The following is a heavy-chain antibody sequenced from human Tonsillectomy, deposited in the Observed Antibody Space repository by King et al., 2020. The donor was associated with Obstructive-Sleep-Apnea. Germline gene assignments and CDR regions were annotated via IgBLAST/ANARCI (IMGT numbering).Heavy chain of an antibody. CDR2: IKGDGREK. J-gene: IGHJ4*02. V-gene: IGHV3-7*01. D-gene: IGHD4-17*01. Sequence: VQLVQSGGGLVQPGRSLGLSCAASGFTFSHYWMTWVRQAPGKGLEWVANIKGDGREKHHVDSVKGRFPISRDNAKNSLYLQMNSLRVDDTAVYYCARYGVDGDYGLDFWGQGTLVTVSS. CDR3: ARYGVDGDYGLDF. CDR1: GFTFSHYW.